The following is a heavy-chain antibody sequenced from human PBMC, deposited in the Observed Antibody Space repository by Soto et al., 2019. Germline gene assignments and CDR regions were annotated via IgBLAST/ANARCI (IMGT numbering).Heavy chain of an antibody. CDR3: ARAGYCSGGTCFHGNCDY. CDR1: GYTFTAYY. Sequence: ASVKVSCKASGYTFTAYYMHWVRQAPGQGLEWLGIINPNGGSTTYAQKFQGRVTMTRDTSTSTVYLELSSLRSEDTAVYYCARAGYCSGGTCFHGNCDYWGQGTLVTVSS. D-gene: IGHD2-15*01. V-gene: IGHV1-46*01. CDR2: INPNGGST. J-gene: IGHJ4*02.